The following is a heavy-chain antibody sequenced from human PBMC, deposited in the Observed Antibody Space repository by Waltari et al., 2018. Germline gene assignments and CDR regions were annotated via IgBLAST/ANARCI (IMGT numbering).Heavy chain of an antibody. D-gene: IGHD2-21*01. CDR2: VNQNSGAT. Sequence: QVQLVQSGAEVLRPGASVKVSCQASGYTFTNYEINWGRQAAGQGLEWMGWVNQNSGATAYAQKFQGRITMTWDTSISTAYMEMSNLRSDDTAVLYCARGRDVFANFDYNWFDPWGQGTLVTVSS. CDR1: GYTFTNYE. V-gene: IGHV1-8*02. J-gene: IGHJ5*02. CDR3: ARGRDVFANFDYNWFDP.